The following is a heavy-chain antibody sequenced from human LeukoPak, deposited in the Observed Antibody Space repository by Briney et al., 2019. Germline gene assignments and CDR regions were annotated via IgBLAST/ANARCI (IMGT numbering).Heavy chain of an antibody. CDR1: GYSFTGYG. J-gene: IGHJ4*02. CDR2: ISAYNGNT. D-gene: IGHD3-22*01. CDR3: ARDCDSSGYYCY. Sequence: GASVKLSCTASGYSFTGYGISWVRQAPGQGLEWMGWISAYNGNTNYAQKLQGRVTMTTDTSTSTAYMELRSLRSDDTAVYYCARDCDSSGYYCYWGKGILVTVSS. V-gene: IGHV1-18*01.